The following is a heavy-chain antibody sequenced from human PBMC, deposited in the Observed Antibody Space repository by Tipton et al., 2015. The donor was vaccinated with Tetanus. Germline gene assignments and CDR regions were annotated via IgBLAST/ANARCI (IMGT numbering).Heavy chain of an antibody. CDR2: ISAYNGKT. J-gene: IGHJ6*02. D-gene: IGHD6-25*01. Sequence: QLVQSGAEVKEPGASVKVSCKASGHSFVNFGISWVRQAPGQGLEWMGWISAYNGKTKYAQRLQGRVTMTTDRSASTAYMDLGRLRSDDTAVYYCARVQEQRIYYYGMDVWGQGTTVTVSS. CDR1: GHSFVNFG. V-gene: IGHV1-18*01. CDR3: ARVQEQRIYYYGMDV.